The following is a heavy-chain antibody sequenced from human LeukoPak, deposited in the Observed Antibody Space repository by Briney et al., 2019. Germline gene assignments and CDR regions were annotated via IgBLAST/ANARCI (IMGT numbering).Heavy chain of an antibody. CDR3: AREIVGAQRGEDFDY. V-gene: IGHV3-66*01. CDR1: GFTVSSNY. J-gene: IGHJ4*02. CDR2: IYSGGST. Sequence: GGSLRLSCAASGFTVSSNYMSWVRQAPGKGLEWVSVIYSGGSTYYADSVKGRFTISRDNSKNALYLQMNSLRAEDTAVYYCAREIVGAQRGEDFDYWGQGTLVTVSS. D-gene: IGHD1-26*01.